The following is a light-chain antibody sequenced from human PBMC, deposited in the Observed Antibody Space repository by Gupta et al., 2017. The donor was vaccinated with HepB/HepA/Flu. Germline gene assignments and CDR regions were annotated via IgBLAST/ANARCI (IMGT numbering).Light chain of an antibody. CDR3: SSYTSNSTYV. J-gene: IGLJ1*01. Sequence: QSALTQPPSVSGSPGQSVTISCTGTSSDVGSYNRVSWYPQPPGTAPKLMIYEVSNRPSGVPDRFSGSKSGNTASLTISGLQAEDEADYYCSSYTSNSTYVFGTGTKVTVL. V-gene: IGLV2-18*02. CDR2: EVS. CDR1: SSDVGSYNR.